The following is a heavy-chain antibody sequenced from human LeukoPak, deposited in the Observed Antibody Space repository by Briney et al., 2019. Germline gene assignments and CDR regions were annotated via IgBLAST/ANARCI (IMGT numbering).Heavy chain of an antibody. CDR1: GYTLTELS. J-gene: IGHJ3*02. Sequence: ASVKVSCKVSGYTLTELSMHRVRQAPGKGLEWMGGFDPEDGETIYAQKFQGRVTMTEDTSTDTAYIELSSLRSEDTAVYYCATGMVTHPDAFDIWGQGTMVTVSS. D-gene: IGHD2-21*02. CDR3: ATGMVTHPDAFDI. CDR2: FDPEDGET. V-gene: IGHV1-24*01.